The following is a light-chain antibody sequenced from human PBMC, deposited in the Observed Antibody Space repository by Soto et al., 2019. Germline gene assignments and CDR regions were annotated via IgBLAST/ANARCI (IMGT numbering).Light chain of an antibody. J-gene: IGKJ2*01. CDR2: AAS. CDR1: QGISSY. V-gene: IGKV1-8*01. CDR3: QQYYSYPPYT. Sequence: AIRMTQSPSSFSASTGDRVTITCRASQGISSYLAWYQQKPGKAPKLPIYAASTLQRGVPSRFSGSGSGTDFTLTISCLQSEDYATYYCQQYYSYPPYTFGQGTKLEIK.